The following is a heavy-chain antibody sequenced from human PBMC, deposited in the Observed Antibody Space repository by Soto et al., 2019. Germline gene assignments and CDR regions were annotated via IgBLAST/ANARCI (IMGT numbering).Heavy chain of an antibody. Sequence: VGSLRLSCASSGFTFSDYYMSWIRQAPGKGLEWVAYISAGGSDIYYGDSVKGRFTVSRDNTKKSLYLQMSNLRADDTAIYYCASLPQGYYDRSGRLVDYWGHETLVTVS. CDR1: GFTFSDYY. V-gene: IGHV3-11*01. CDR2: ISAGGSDI. J-gene: IGHJ4*01. D-gene: IGHD3-22*01. CDR3: ASLPQGYYDRSGRLVDY.